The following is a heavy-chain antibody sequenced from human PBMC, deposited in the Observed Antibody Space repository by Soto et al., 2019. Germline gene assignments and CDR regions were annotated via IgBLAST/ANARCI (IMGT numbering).Heavy chain of an antibody. J-gene: IGHJ5*02. V-gene: IGHV3-23*01. CDR1: GFTFSSYA. D-gene: IGHD3-10*01. Sequence: GGSLRLSCAASGFTFSSYAMSWVRQAPGKGLEWVSAISGSGGSTYYADSVKGRFTISRDNSKNTLYLQMNSLRAEDTAVYYCAKDRGGYYYGSGSYSWGQGTLVTVSS. CDR2: ISGSGGST. CDR3: AKDRGGYYYGSGSYS.